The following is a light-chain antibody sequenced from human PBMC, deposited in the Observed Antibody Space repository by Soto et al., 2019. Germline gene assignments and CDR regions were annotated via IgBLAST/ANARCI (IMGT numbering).Light chain of an antibody. J-gene: IGKJ1*01. CDR3: QQYNNWPRT. CDR2: GAS. Sequence: ETVLTQSPGTVSLSPGERATLSCRASQSVSSSYIAWYQQKPGQAPRLLIYGASTRATGIPARFSGSGSGTEFTLTISSLQSEDFAVYYCQQYNNWPRTFGQGTKVDIK. CDR1: QSVSSS. V-gene: IGKV3-15*01.